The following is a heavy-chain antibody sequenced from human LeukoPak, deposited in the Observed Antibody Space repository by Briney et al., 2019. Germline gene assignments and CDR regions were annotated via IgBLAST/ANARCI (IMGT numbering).Heavy chain of an antibody. D-gene: IGHD6-13*01. Sequence: PSETLSLTCTVSGGSISSYYWSWIRQPPGKGLEWIGYINYSGSTNYNPSLKSRVTISVDTSKNQFSLKLNSVTAADTAVYYCARDIGSWRYFQYWGQGTLVTVSS. CDR2: INYSGST. CDR1: GGSISSYY. V-gene: IGHV4-59*01. J-gene: IGHJ1*01. CDR3: ARDIGSWRYFQY.